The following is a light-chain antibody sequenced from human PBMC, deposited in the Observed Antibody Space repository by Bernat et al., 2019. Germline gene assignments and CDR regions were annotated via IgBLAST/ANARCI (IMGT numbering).Light chain of an antibody. J-gene: IGKJ1*01. Sequence: DIQMTQSPSSLSASVGDRVTITCRASQGIRANLGWYQQKPGKAPKRLIFPASSFQSGVPSRFSGTGYVTDFTLTISSLQPDDFATYYCLQHDNYPWTVGKGTRVDIK. V-gene: IGKV1-17*01. CDR3: LQHDNYPWT. CDR1: QGIRAN. CDR2: PAS.